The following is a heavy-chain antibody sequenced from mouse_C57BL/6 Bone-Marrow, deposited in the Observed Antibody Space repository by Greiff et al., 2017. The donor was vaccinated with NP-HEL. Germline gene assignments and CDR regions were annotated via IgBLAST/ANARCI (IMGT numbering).Heavy chain of an antibody. CDR3: ARYGYDDAMDY. Sequence: EVKLMESGGGLVKPGGSLKLSCAASGFTFSSYAMSWVRQTPEKRLAWVATISDGGSYTYYPDNVQGRFTISRDNAKNNLYLQMSHLKSEDTAMYYCARYGYDDAMDYWGQGTSVTVSS. J-gene: IGHJ4*01. CDR2: ISDGGSYT. D-gene: IGHD2-2*01. V-gene: IGHV5-4*03. CDR1: GFTFSSYA.